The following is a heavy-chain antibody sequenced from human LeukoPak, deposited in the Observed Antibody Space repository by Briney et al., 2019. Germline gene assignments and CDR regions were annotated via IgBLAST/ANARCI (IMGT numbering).Heavy chain of an antibody. J-gene: IGHJ5*02. CDR2: ISYDGSESDK. CDR1: GFPFNSYA. CDR3: ASGPPPSFDP. V-gene: IGHV3-30*14. Sequence: GGSLRLSCAASGFPFNSYAMHWVRQAPGKGLEWVTVISYDGSESDKYYADSVKGRFTISRDNSKNTLYLQMNSLRAEDTAVYYCASGPPPSFDPWGQGTLVTVSS.